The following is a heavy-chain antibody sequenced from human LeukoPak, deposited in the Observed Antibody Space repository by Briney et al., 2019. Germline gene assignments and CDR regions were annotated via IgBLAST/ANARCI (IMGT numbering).Heavy chain of an antibody. D-gene: IGHD3-3*01. Sequence: PGGSLRLSCAASGFTFSSYSMNWVRQAPGKGLEWVSSMSSSSSYIYYADSVKGRFTISRDNAKNSLYLQMNSLRAEDTAVYYCARAYDFWSGYPNWFDPWGQGTLVTVSS. J-gene: IGHJ5*02. V-gene: IGHV3-21*01. CDR2: MSSSSSYI. CDR1: GFTFSSYS. CDR3: ARAYDFWSGYPNWFDP.